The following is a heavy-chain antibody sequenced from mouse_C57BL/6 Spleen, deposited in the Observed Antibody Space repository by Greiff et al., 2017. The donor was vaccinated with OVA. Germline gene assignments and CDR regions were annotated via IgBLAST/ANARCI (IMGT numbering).Heavy chain of an antibody. Sequence: EVQLVESGAELVRPGASVKLSCTASGFNIKDDYMHWVKQRPEQGLEWIGWIDPENGDTEYASKFQGKATITADTSSNTAYLQLSSLTSEDTAVYYCTPYSNYRVYAMDYWGQGTSVTVSS. D-gene: IGHD2-5*01. CDR3: TPYSNYRVYAMDY. J-gene: IGHJ4*01. CDR2: IDPENGDT. V-gene: IGHV14-4*01. CDR1: GFNIKDDY.